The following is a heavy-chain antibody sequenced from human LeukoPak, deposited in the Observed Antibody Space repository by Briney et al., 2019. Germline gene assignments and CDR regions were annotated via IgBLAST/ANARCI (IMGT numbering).Heavy chain of an antibody. J-gene: IGHJ4*02. CDR2: IYYSGST. D-gene: IGHD2-2*01. V-gene: IGHV4-59*01. Sequence: SETLSLTCTVSGGSISSYYWSWIRQPPGKGLEWIGYIYYSGSTNYNPSLKSRVTISVDTSKNQFSLKLSSVTAADTAVYYCARLVPAAPMSLYFDYWGQGTLFTVSS. CDR1: GGSISSYY. CDR3: ARLVPAAPMSLYFDY.